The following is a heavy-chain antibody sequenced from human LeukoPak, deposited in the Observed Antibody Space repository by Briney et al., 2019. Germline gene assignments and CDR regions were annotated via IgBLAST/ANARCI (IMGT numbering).Heavy chain of an antibody. CDR2: INHSGST. Sequence: PSETLSLTCAVYGGSFSGYYWSWLRRPPGKGLEWIGEINHSGSTNYNPSLKSRVTISVDTSKNQFSLKLSSVTAADTAVYYCARGAGKLWFGTGGIFDYWGQGTLVTVSS. D-gene: IGHD3-10*01. CDR1: GGSFSGYY. CDR3: ARGAGKLWFGTGGIFDY. V-gene: IGHV4-34*01. J-gene: IGHJ4*02.